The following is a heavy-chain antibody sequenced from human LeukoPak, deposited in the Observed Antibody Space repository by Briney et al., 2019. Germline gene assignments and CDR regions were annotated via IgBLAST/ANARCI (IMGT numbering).Heavy chain of an antibody. V-gene: IGHV4-39*01. CDR3: SRRTSNPVGAIDY. CDR2: FRYGGST. D-gene: IGHD3-3*01. J-gene: IGHJ4*02. CDR1: GDSLSSSNNY. Sequence: PSETLSLTCTVSGDSLSSSNNYWGWLRQPPGKGLEWLGAFRYGGSTYSTPSPKSRVIISVDTSKNQFSLKLRSVTASDTAAYYCSRRTSNPVGAIDYWGQGTLVTVSS.